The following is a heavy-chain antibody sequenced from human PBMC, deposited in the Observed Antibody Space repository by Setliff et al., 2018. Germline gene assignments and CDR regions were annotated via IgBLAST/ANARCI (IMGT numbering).Heavy chain of an antibody. CDR2: IKQDESEK. CDR1: GFTFTNYW. V-gene: IGHV3-7*01. Sequence: GGSLRLSCAASGFTFTNYWINWVRQAPGKGLEWVANIKQDESEKHYVGSVKGRFTISRDNARNSVYLQMNSLRAEDAAIYYCASSRTWIPVLDYCGKGTLVTVSS. D-gene: IGHD5-18*01. J-gene: IGHJ4*02. CDR3: ASSRTWIPVLDY.